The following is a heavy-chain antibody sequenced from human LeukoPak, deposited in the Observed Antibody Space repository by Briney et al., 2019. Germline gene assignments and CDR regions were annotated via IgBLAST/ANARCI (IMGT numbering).Heavy chain of an antibody. CDR3: AKDGQWLVPDYYYYYMDV. Sequence: SGGSLRLSCAASGFTFSGYWMSWVRQAPGKGLEWVANINLDGSVKHYVDSAKGRFTISRDNSKNTLYLQMNSLRAEDTAVYYCAKDGQWLVPDYYYYYMDVWGKGTTVTVSS. J-gene: IGHJ6*03. V-gene: IGHV3-7*01. CDR1: GFTFSGYW. D-gene: IGHD6-19*01. CDR2: INLDGSVK.